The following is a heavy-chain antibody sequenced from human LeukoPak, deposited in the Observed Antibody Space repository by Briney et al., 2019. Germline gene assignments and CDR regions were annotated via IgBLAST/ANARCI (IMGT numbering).Heavy chain of an antibody. CDR2: IRSKANNYAT. CDR1: GFTFSSYA. J-gene: IGHJ6*02. V-gene: IGHV3-73*01. CDR3: IRGAASGSYYGFDV. Sequence: GGSLRLSCAASGFTFSSYAMHWVRQASGKGLEWVGRIRSKANNYATAYATSVKGRFTLSRDDSKNTAYLQMNSLKTEDTAVYYCIRGAASGSYYGFDVWGQGATVTVSS. D-gene: IGHD1-26*01.